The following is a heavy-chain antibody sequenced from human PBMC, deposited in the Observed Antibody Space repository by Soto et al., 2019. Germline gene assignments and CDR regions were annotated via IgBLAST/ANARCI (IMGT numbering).Heavy chain of an antibody. J-gene: IGHJ5*02. V-gene: IGHV4-30-4*01. CDR3: ARVHRLPRRWFDP. D-gene: IGHD4-17*01. CDR1: GGSISSGDYY. Sequence: SETLSVTCTVSGGSISSGDYYWSWIRQPPGKGLEWIGYIYYSGSTYYNPSLKSRVTISVDTSNNQFSLKLSSVTAADTAVYYCARVHRLPRRWFDPWGLGTLVTVS. CDR2: IYYSGST.